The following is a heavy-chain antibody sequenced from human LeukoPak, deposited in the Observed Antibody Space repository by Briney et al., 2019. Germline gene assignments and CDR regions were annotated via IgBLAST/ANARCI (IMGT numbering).Heavy chain of an antibody. CDR1: DPTFSSFS. V-gene: IGHV3-21*01. Sequence: AGGSLRLSCAASDPTFSSFSMRWVRQAPGKGLFWVAAISSRSAHIYYADSVKGRFTISRDNAKKSLYLEMNNLRADDTAVYYCARDRSTSRYYHGMDVRGPGTTVIVSS. J-gene: IGHJ6*02. D-gene: IGHD2-2*01. CDR3: ARDRSTSRYYHGMDV. CDR2: ISSRSAHI.